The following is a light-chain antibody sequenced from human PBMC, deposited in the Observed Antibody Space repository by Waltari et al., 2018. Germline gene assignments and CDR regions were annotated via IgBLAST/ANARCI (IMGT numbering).Light chain of an antibody. CDR3: CSYAGSITFVV. J-gene: IGLJ3*02. V-gene: IGLV2-23*02. Sequence: QSALTQPASVSGSPGQSITISCPGTSSDVGSYNFVSRYQQYPGKVPKLLIYEVSKRPSGVSNRFSGSKSGNTASLTISGLQAEDEADYYCCSYAGSITFVVFGGGTKVTVL. CDR2: EVS. CDR1: SSDVGSYNF.